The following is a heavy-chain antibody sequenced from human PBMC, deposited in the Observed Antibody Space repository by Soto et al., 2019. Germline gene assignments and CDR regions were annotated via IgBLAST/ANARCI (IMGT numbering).Heavy chain of an antibody. V-gene: IGHV3-33*01. CDR2: IWYDGSNK. CDR3: ARDVDTSLYDAFDI. CDR1: GFTFSSYG. J-gene: IGHJ3*02. Sequence: PGGSLRLSCASSGFTFSSYGMHWVRQAPGKGLEWVAVIWYDGSNKYYADSVKGRFTISRDNSKNTLHLQMNSLRAEDTAVYYCARDVDTSLYDAFDIWGQGTMVTVSS. D-gene: IGHD5-18*01.